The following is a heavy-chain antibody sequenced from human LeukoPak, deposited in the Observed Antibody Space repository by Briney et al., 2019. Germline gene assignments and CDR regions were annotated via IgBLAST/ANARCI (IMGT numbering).Heavy chain of an antibody. J-gene: IGHJ6*02. Sequence: SVKVSCKASGGTFSSYAISWVRRAPGQGLEWMGGIIPIFGTANYAQKFQGRVTITADESTSTAYMELSSLRSEDTAVYYCTRGDYYGSGSYKIPYYYYGMDVWGQGTTVTVSS. CDR1: GGTFSSYA. V-gene: IGHV1-69*13. CDR3: TRGDYYGSGSYKIPYYYYGMDV. D-gene: IGHD3-10*01. CDR2: IIPIFGTA.